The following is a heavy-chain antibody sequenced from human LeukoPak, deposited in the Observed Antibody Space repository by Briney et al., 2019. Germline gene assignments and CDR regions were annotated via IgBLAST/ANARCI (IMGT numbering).Heavy chain of an antibody. V-gene: IGHV1-69*04. CDR3: AREGSSAFDI. CDR1: GGTFSSYA. Sequence: SVKVSCKASGGTFSSYAISWVRQAPGQGLEWMGRIIPILGIANYAQKFQGRVTITADKSTSTAYMELRSLRSDDTAVYYCAREGSSAFDIWGQGTMVTVSS. CDR2: IIPILGIA. J-gene: IGHJ3*02.